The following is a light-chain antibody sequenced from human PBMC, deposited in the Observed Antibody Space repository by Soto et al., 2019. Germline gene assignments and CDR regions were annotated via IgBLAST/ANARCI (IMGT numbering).Light chain of an antibody. Sequence: ILMTQSPGTLSVSPWEGATLSCRASQSISDNLAWYQQKPGQAPRLLMYGASNRATGIPARFSGSGSGTDFTLTISSLEPEDFAVYYCQQRSNWWTFGQGTKVDIK. CDR3: QQRSNWWT. CDR2: GAS. CDR1: QSISDN. J-gene: IGKJ1*01. V-gene: IGKV3-11*01.